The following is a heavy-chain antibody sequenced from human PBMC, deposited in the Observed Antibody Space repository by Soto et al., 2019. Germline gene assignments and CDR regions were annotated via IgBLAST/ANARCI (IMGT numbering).Heavy chain of an antibody. V-gene: IGHV1-8*02. CDR3: ARGQYFSDSSGYDDY. J-gene: IGHJ4*02. Sequence: ASVKVSCKASGYTFTTYDINWVRQAAGQGLVWMGWMNPNSGNTGYAQRFQDRVTMTRDTSISTAYMELSDLRSEDTAVYYCARGQYFSDSSGYDDYWGQGTQVTVSS. D-gene: IGHD3-22*01. CDR2: MNPNSGNT. CDR1: GYTFTTYD.